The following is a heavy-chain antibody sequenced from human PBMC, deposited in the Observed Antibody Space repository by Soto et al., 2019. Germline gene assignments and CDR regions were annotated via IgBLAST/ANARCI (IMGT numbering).Heavy chain of an antibody. J-gene: IGHJ5*01. CDR3: ARDRVISISGGVRGWFDP. D-gene: IGHD3-3*01. V-gene: IGHV4-31*03. Sequence: SETLSLTCTVSGGSINSGGYYWSWIRQLPGKGLEWIGYINYSGTTYYNPSLRSRVTISVSNNHFSLRLSSVTAADTAVYYCARDRVISISGGVRGWFDPWGQGTQVTVSS. CDR2: INYSGTT. CDR1: GGSINSGGYY.